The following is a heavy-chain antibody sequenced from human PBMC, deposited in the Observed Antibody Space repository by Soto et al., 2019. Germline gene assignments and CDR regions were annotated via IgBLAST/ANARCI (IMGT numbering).Heavy chain of an antibody. V-gene: IGHV4-34*01. Sequence: PSETLSLTCAVYCGSFSGYYWSWIRQPPGKGLEWIGEINHSGSTNYNPSLKSRVTISVDTSKNQFSLKLSSVTAADTAVYYCARGLFGSSWNYYYYGMDVWGQGTTVTVSS. CDR2: INHSGST. D-gene: IGHD6-13*01. J-gene: IGHJ6*02. CDR3: ARGLFGSSWNYYYYGMDV. CDR1: CGSFSGYY.